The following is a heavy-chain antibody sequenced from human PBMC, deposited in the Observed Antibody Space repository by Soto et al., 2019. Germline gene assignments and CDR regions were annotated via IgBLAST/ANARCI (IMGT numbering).Heavy chain of an antibody. CDR3: ARAMLRAVDAFDI. CDR2: ISYSESA. D-gene: IGHD2-15*01. Sequence: PSETLSLTCTVSGGSVSSGAYSWTWIRQRPGKGLEWIGYISYSESANYSPSLKSRLSISLDTSKNQFSLRLSSETAADTAMYYCARAMLRAVDAFDIWGQGTMVTVSS. CDR1: GGSVSSGAYS. V-gene: IGHV4-31*03. J-gene: IGHJ3*02.